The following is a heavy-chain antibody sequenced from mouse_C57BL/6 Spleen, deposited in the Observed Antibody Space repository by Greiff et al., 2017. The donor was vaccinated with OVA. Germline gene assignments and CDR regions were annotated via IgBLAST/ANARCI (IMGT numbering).Heavy chain of an antibody. V-gene: IGHV1-15*01. D-gene: IGHD2-5*01. CDR3: TRCSYYSNSWFAY. Sequence: VQLQQSGAELVRPGASVTLSCKASGYTFTDYEMHWVKQTPVHGLEWIGAIDPETGGTAYNQKFKGKAILTADKSSSTAYMELRSLTSEDSAVYYCTRCSYYSNSWFAYWGQGTLVTVSA. CDR1: GYTFTDYE. J-gene: IGHJ3*01. CDR2: IDPETGGT.